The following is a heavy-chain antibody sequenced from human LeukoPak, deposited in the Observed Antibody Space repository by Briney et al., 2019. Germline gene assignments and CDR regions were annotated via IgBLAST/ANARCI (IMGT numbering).Heavy chain of an antibody. CDR3: ARGRQLHLGELFPFAEFFQP. V-gene: IGHV1-2*02. CDR1: GYTFTGYY. J-gene: IGHJ1*01. Sequence: ASVKVSCKASGYTFTGYYIHWVRQAPGQGLEWMGWINPNSGGTKSAQKFQGRVIMIRDTSISTAYMELRSLSSDDTAVYYCARGRQLHLGELFPFAEFFQPWGQGTLVTVFS. CDR2: INPNSGGT. D-gene: IGHD3-16*01.